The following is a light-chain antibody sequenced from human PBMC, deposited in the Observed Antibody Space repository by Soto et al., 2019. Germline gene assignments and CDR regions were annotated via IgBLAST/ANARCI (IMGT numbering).Light chain of an antibody. CDR3: QQYDTWPS. J-gene: IGKJ2*01. V-gene: IGKV3-15*01. CDR2: GAS. Sequence: EIVMAQSPVTRSVSPGERAALSCRASQRISSNLAWYQVKPGQAPRLLIYGASTRATGIPARFSGSGSGTEFSLTISSLQSEDFAVYYCQQYDTWPSFGQGTKLDIK. CDR1: QRISSN.